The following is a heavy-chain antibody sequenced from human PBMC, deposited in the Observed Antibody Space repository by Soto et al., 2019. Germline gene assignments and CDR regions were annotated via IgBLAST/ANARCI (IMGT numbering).Heavy chain of an antibody. D-gene: IGHD3-9*01. CDR1: GGSFSGYY. CDR3: ARGTRVLRYFDWLHSGDYYFDY. V-gene: IGHV4-34*01. CDR2: INHSGST. J-gene: IGHJ4*02. Sequence: PSETLSLTCAVYGGSFSGYYWSWIRQPPGKGLEWIGEINHSGSTNYNPSLKSRVTISVDTSKNQFSLKLSSVTAADTAVYYCARGTRVLRYFDWLHSGDYYFDYCGQGTLVTVSS.